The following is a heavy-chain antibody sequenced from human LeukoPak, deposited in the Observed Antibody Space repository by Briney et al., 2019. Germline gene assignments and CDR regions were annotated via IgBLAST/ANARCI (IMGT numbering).Heavy chain of an antibody. CDR2: FIPIFGTA. D-gene: IGHD4-11*01. CDR1: GGTFSSYA. CDR3: ARDGQLSKPGYYMDV. J-gene: IGHJ6*03. V-gene: IGHV1-69*13. Sequence: ASVKVSCKASGGTFSSYAISWVRQAPGQGLEWMGGFIPIFGTANYAQKFQGRVTITADESTSTAYMELSSLRSEDTAVYYCARDGQLSKPGYYMDVWGKGTTVTVSS.